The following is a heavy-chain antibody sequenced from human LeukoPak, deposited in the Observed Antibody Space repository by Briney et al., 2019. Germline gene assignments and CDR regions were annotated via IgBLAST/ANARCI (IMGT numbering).Heavy chain of an antibody. CDR1: GGTFSSYA. CDR2: IIPILGIA. J-gene: IGHJ5*02. V-gene: IGHV1-69*04. CDR3: ASQFDGFDWSPFDP. Sequence: GASVKVSCKASGGTFSSYAISWVRQAPGQGLEWMGRIIPILGIANCAQKFQGRVTITADKSTSTAYMELSSLRSEDTAVYYCASQFDGFDWSPFDPWGQGTLVTVSS. D-gene: IGHD3-9*01.